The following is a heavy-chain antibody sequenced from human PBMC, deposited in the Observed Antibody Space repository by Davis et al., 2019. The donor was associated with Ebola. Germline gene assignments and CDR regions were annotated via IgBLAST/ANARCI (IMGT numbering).Heavy chain of an antibody. J-gene: IGHJ4*02. D-gene: IGHD3-3*01. Sequence: GESLKISCAASGFTFSDYYMSWIRQAPGKGLEWVSYISTSSNTKYYGDSVKGRFTISRDNAQNSLSLQMNSLRAEDTAVYYCVSLEWEKFNYWGQGTLVTVSS. V-gene: IGHV3-11*04. CDR1: GFTFSDYY. CDR2: ISTSSNTK. CDR3: VSLEWEKFNY.